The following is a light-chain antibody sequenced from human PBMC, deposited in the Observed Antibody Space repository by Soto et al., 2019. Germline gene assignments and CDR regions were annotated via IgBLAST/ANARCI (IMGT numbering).Light chain of an antibody. V-gene: IGKV1-12*01. CDR2: AAS. CDR1: QDIGGR. Sequence: ITHPKNSDDAYVGAVKTITRRASQDIGGRLAWFQQKPGNVPQYLIQAASILQSGVPSRFSGSGSGTEFILTINNLQPEDLASYFCLPVYSFPRSLGLGTTV. J-gene: IGKJ1*01. CDR3: LPVYSFPRS.